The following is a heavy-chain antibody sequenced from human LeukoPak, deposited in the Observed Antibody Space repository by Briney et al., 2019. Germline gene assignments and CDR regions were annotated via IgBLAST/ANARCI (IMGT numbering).Heavy chain of an antibody. CDR3: AKTTRLWFGELFAAFDI. V-gene: IGHV3-23*01. CDR2: ISGSGGST. D-gene: IGHD3-10*01. J-gene: IGHJ3*02. Sequence: GGSLRLSCVVSGILFDHYAMNWVRQAPGKGLERVSAISGSGGSTYYADSVKGRFTISRDNSKNTLYLQMNSLRAEDTAVYYCAKTTRLWFGELFAAFDIWGQGTMVTVSS. CDR1: GILFDHYA.